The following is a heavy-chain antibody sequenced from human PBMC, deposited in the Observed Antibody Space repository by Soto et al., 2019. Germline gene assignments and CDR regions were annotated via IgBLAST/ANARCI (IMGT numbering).Heavy chain of an antibody. D-gene: IGHD3-9*01. CDR3: ARAPYYDILTGYYRLGPLDH. CDR2: ISAYNGNT. J-gene: IGHJ4*02. CDR1: GYTFTIYG. Sequence: QVQLVQSGAEVKKPGASVKVSCKASGYTFTIYGISWVRQAPGQGLEWMGWISAYNGNTNYAQKLQGRVTMTTDTSTSTAYMELRSLRSDDTAVYYCARAPYYDILTGYYRLGPLDHWGQGTLVTVSS. V-gene: IGHV1-18*01.